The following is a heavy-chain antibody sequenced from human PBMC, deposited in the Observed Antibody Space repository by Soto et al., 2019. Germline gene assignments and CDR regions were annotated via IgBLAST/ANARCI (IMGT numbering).Heavy chain of an antibody. J-gene: IGHJ3*02. D-gene: IGHD2-21*02. CDR3: ARAYCGGDCYVDAFDI. CDR2: INAGNVNT. Sequence: QVQLVQSGAEVKKPGASVKVSCKASGYTFTSYAMHWVRQAPGQRLEWMGWINAGNVNTKYSQKFQGRVTITRDTSASTAYMELSSLRSEDTAVYYCARAYCGGDCYVDAFDIWGQGTMVTVSS. CDR1: GYTFTSYA. V-gene: IGHV1-3*01.